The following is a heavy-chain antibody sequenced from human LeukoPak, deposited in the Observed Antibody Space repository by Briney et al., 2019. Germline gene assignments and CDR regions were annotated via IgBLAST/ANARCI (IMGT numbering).Heavy chain of an antibody. V-gene: IGHV3-11*04. CDR3: ARNVYSSSRDYAFDI. Sequence: GGSLRLSCAPSGFTFSDYYTRWIRQAPGKGLEWVSYISSSVSTIYYADSVKGRFTISRDNAKNSLYLEMSSLRAEDTAVYYCARNVYSSSRDYAFDIWGQGTMVTVSS. D-gene: IGHD6-6*01. CDR2: ISSSVSTI. CDR1: GFTFSDYY. J-gene: IGHJ3*02.